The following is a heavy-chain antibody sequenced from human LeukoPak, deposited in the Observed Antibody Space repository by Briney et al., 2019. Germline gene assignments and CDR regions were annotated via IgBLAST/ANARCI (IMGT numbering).Heavy chain of an antibody. V-gene: IGHV4-59*01. CDR1: AGSISTYY. Sequence: SETLSLTCTVSAGSISTYYWSWIRQPPGKGLEWIGYIYYSGSTNYNPSLKSRVTISVDTSKNQFSLKLSSVTAADTAVYYCARGSGWYIFDYWGQGTLVTVSS. CDR2: IYYSGST. J-gene: IGHJ4*02. CDR3: ARGSGWYIFDY. D-gene: IGHD6-19*01.